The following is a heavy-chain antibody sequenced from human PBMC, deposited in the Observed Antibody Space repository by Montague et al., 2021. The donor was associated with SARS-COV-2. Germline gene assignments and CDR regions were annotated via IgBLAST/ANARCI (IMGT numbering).Heavy chain of an antibody. D-gene: IGHD3-10*01. CDR3: ASGGGYDYGCGSYYKARDVFPI. V-gene: IGHV4-59*01. J-gene: IGHJ3*02. CDR2: IYYSGST. Sequence: SETLSLTCTVSGCSISSYYWSWIRQPPGKGLEWIVYIYYSGSTNYNPSLKSRVTISVDTSKNQFSLKLISVTAADTAVYYFASGGGYDYGCGSYYKARDVFPIWGQGTLVTVSS. CDR1: GCSISSYY.